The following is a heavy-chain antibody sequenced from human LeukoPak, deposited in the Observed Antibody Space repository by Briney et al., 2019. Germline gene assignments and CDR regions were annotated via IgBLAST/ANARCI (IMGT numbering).Heavy chain of an antibody. CDR2: IKGDGSST. Sequence: GGSLRLSCAASGFTFSNYAMNWVRQAPGKGLVWVARIKGDGSSTIYADSVKGRFTISRDNSKNTLYLQTSSLRAEDTAVYYCARASTTVPNLLDHWGRGTLVTVSS. D-gene: IGHD4-17*01. J-gene: IGHJ4*02. CDR1: GFTFSNYA. V-gene: IGHV3-74*01. CDR3: ARASTTVPNLLDH.